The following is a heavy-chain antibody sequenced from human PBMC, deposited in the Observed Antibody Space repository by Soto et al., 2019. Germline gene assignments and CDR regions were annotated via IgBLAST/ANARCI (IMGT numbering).Heavy chain of an antibody. D-gene: IGHD2-15*01. V-gene: IGHV1-46*01. CDR1: GGTFSSYA. CDR2: INPSAGTT. Sequence: ASVKVSCKASGGTFSSYAISWVRQAPGQGLEWMGIINPSAGTTRFAQKFQDRVTMTRDTSTSTLYMGLSSLRSDDTAVYYCARGPHIAVDHYKKYYFDYWGQGTQVTVSS. CDR3: ARGPHIAVDHYKKYYFDY. J-gene: IGHJ4*02.